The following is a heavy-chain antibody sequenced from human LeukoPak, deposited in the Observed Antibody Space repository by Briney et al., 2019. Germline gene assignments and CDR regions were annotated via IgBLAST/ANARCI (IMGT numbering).Heavy chain of an antibody. D-gene: IGHD1-26*01. Sequence: SETLSLTCAVYGGSFSGYYWNWIRQPPGKGLERIGSIYYSGSTYYNPSLKSRVTISVDTSKNQFSLKLSSVTAADTAVYYCARIGIVGATAYFDYWGQGTLVTVSS. J-gene: IGHJ4*02. CDR1: GGSFSGYY. CDR2: IYYSGST. V-gene: IGHV4-34*01. CDR3: ARIGIVGATAYFDY.